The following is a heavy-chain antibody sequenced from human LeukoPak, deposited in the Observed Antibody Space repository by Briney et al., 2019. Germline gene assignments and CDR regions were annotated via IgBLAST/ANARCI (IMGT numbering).Heavy chain of an antibody. Sequence: ASVKVSCKASGGTFSSYAISWVRQAPGQGLEWMGGIIPIFGTANYAQKFQGRVTITADESTSTAYMELSSLRSEDTAVYYCARDGRVRGVPRRDAFDIWGQGTMVTVSS. CDR2: IIPIFGTA. CDR1: GGTFSSYA. D-gene: IGHD3-10*01. J-gene: IGHJ3*02. CDR3: ARDGRVRGVPRRDAFDI. V-gene: IGHV1-69*13.